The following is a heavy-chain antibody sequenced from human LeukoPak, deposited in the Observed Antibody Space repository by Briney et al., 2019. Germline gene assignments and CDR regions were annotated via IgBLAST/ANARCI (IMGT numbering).Heavy chain of an antibody. D-gene: IGHD5-18*01. J-gene: IGHJ5*02. CDR2: INPNSGGT. Sequence: ASVTVSCKASGYTFTGYYMHWVRQALGQGLEWMGWINPNSGGTNYAQKFQGRVTMTRDTSISTAYMELSRLRSDDTAVYYRAGGVGTAKNWFDPWGQGTLVTVSS. V-gene: IGHV1-2*02. CDR3: AGGVGTAKNWFDP. CDR1: GYTFTGYY.